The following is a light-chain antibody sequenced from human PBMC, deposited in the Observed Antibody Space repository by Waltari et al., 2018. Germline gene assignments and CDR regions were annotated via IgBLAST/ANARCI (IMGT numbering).Light chain of an antibody. J-gene: IGKJ5*01. CDR2: GAS. V-gene: IGKV3-15*01. CDR1: PSVSST. CDR3: QQYNNWPPIT. Sequence: EIVMTQSPATLSVSPGERATLSCRASPSVSSTLAWYQQKPGQAPRLPIYGASTRATGIPARFSGRGSGTEFTLTISSLQSEDFAVYYCQQYNNWPPITFGQGTRLEIK.